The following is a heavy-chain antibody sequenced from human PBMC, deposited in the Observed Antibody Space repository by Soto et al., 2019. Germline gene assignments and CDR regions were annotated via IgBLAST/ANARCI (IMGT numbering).Heavy chain of an antibody. Sequence: QITLKESGPTLVKPTQTLTLTCTFSGFSLTTSGVSVGWIRQPPGKALEWLTLIYWDDDKRYSPSLKNRLTNTKDSYKNQVILTITNKAPLDTSTYYRTHSDVVADHYYALDVWGQGTTVTVSS. CDR1: GFSLTTSGVS. CDR3: THSDVVADHYYALDV. D-gene: IGHD6-6*01. V-gene: IGHV2-5*02. J-gene: IGHJ6*02. CDR2: IYWDDDK.